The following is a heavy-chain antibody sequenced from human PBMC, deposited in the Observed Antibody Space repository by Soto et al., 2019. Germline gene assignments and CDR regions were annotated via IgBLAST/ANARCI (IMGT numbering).Heavy chain of an antibody. CDR3: ARRQYYDILTGYSLGAGWFDP. CDR1: GGSISSSSYC. Sequence: PSETLSLTCTVSGGSISSSSYCWGWIRQPPGKGLEWIGSIYYSGSTYYNPSLKSRVTISVDTSKNQFSLKLSSVAAADTAVYYCARRQYYDILTGYSLGAGWFDPWGQGTLVTVSS. V-gene: IGHV4-39*01. D-gene: IGHD3-9*01. CDR2: IYYSGST. J-gene: IGHJ5*02.